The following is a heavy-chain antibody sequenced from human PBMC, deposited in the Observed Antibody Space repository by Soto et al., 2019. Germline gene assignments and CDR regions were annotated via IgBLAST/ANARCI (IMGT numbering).Heavy chain of an antibody. V-gene: IGHV1-69*13. D-gene: IGHD3-22*01. J-gene: IGHJ6*02. CDR1: GGTFSSYA. Sequence: ASVKVSCKASGGTFSSYAISWVRQAPGRGLEWMGGIIPIFGTANYAQKFQGRVTITADESTSTAYMELSSLRSEDTAVYYCARTLYYYDSSGSYYYGMDVWGQGTTVTV. CDR2: IIPIFGTA. CDR3: ARTLYYYDSSGSYYYGMDV.